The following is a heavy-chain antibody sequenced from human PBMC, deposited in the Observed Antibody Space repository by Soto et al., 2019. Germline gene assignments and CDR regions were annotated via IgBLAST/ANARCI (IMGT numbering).Heavy chain of an antibody. CDR3: ARDGLRHSAT. CDR2: IKHSGST. CDR1: GGSFSDYY. Sequence: QVQLQQWGAGLLKPSETLSLTCAVYGGSFSDYYWTWIRQPPGKGLEWIGEIKHSGSTKYNPSLKSRVTISGDTSKNQFSLKLTSVAAADTAVYYCARDGLRHSATWGQGILVTVSS. J-gene: IGHJ5*02. D-gene: IGHD1-26*01. V-gene: IGHV4-34*01.